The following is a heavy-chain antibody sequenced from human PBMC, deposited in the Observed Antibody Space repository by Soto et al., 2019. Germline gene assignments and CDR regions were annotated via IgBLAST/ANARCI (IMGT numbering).Heavy chain of an antibody. D-gene: IGHD3-9*01. Sequence: GGSLRLSFAACGFTFSSYAMSWVRQAPGKGLEWVSAISGSGGSTYYADSVKGRFTISRDNSKNTLYLQMNSLRAEDTAVYYCAKDSVYDILTGSDDAFDIWGQGTMVTVSS. CDR2: ISGSGGST. J-gene: IGHJ3*02. V-gene: IGHV3-23*01. CDR3: AKDSVYDILTGSDDAFDI. CDR1: GFTFSSYA.